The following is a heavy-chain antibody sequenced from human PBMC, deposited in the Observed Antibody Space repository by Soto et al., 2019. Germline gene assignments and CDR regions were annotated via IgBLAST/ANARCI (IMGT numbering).Heavy chain of an antibody. Sequence: SETLSLTCAVYAVSFSGYYWSWIRQPPGKGLEWIGYVYYSGSTSYNPSLETGVTISVDTSKNQFSLKLTSVTPADTAIYYCARVKRSTSRLDPWGQGTLVTVSS. D-gene: IGHD1-26*01. CDR2: VYYSGST. J-gene: IGHJ5*02. CDR1: AVSFSGYY. V-gene: IGHV4-59*01. CDR3: ARVKRSTSRLDP.